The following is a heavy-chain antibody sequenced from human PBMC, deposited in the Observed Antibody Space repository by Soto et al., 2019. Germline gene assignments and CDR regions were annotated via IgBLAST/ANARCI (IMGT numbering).Heavy chain of an antibody. CDR2: IIPIFGTA. CDR3: ARDLLADYDSSGYYYNYFDY. CDR1: GGTFSSYA. Sequence: GASVKVSCKASGGTFSSYAISWVRQAPGQGLEWMGGIIPIFGTANYAQKFQGRVTITADESTSTAYMELSSLRSEDTAVYYCARDLLADYDSSGYYYNYFDYWGQGTLVTVS. V-gene: IGHV1-69*13. J-gene: IGHJ4*02. D-gene: IGHD3-22*01.